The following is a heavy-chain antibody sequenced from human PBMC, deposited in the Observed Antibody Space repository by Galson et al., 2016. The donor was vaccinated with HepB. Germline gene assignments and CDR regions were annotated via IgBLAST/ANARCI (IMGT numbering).Heavy chain of an antibody. CDR2: IYYRGGT. V-gene: IGHV4-61*01. J-gene: IGHJ4*02. CDR1: GGSVSSDSYY. CDR3: AREITAPGKGNFDY. Sequence: LSLTCTVSGGSVSSDSYYWSWIRQSPGKGLEWIGYIYYRGGTNYNPSLKSRVTISIDTSKNQFSLNLSSVTAADTAVYYCAREITAPGKGNFDYWGQGALVTVSS. D-gene: IGHD6-13*01.